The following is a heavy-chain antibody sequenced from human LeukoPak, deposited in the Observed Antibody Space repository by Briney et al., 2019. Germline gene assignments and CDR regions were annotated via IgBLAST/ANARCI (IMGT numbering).Heavy chain of an antibody. Sequence: GGSLRLSCAASGFTFSDYYMSWIRQPPGKGLDWVSYIISSSSYTNYADCVKGRFTISRDNAKNSLYLQMNSLRAEDTAIYYCARGGNGYNYALEYWGQGTLVSVSS. CDR2: IISSSSYT. CDR3: ARGGNGYNYALEY. CDR1: GFTFSDYY. V-gene: IGHV3-11*05. J-gene: IGHJ4*02. D-gene: IGHD5-24*01.